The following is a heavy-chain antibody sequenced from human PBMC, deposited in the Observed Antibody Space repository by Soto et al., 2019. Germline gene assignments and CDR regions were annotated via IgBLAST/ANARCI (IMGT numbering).Heavy chain of an antibody. Sequence: ASVKVSCKASGYTFTSYYMHWVRQAPGQGLEWMGIINPSGGSTSYAQKFQGRVTMTRDTSTSTVYMELSSLRSEDTAVYYCARDPVLLWFGEPPVPCLYGLDVRGQGTTVTVSS. V-gene: IGHV1-46*01. CDR2: INPSGGST. CDR1: GYTFTSYY. J-gene: IGHJ6*02. D-gene: IGHD3-10*01. CDR3: ARDPVLLWFGEPPVPCLYGLDV.